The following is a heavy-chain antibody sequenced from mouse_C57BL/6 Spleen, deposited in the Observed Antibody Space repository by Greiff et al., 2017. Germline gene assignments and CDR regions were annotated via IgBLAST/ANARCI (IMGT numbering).Heavy chain of an antibody. J-gene: IGHJ2*01. CDR1: GYTFTSYW. CDR2: IHPNSGST. CDR3: ARRVYDYDGYYFDY. Sequence: VQLQQPGAELVKPGASVKLSCKASGYTFTSYWMHWVKQRPGQGLEWIGMIHPNSGSTNYNEKFKSKATLTVDKSSSTAYMQLSSLTSADSAVYYCARRVYDYDGYYFDYWGQGTTLTVSS. D-gene: IGHD2-4*01. V-gene: IGHV1-64*01.